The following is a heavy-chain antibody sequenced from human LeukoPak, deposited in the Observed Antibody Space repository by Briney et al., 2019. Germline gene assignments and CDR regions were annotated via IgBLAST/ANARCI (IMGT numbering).Heavy chain of an antibody. CDR3: ARVRQRGDWSGRYYSYDYMDG. D-gene: IGHD3-3*01. V-gene: IGHV4-39*07. CDR1: GGSVSSNNYY. CDR2: IYYSGNT. Sequence: SETLSLTCTVSGGSVSSNNYYWGWIRQPPGMGLEWIGSIYYSGNTYYNPSLKSRVTISVDTSKNQFSLKLSSVTAADTAVYYSARVRQRGDWSGRYYSYDYMDGCRKGSTVTVS. J-gene: IGHJ6*03.